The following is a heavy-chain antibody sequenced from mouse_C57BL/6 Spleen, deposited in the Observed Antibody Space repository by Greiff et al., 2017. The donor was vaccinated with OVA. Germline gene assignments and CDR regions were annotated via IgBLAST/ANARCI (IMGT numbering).Heavy chain of an antibody. D-gene: IGHD1-1*01. CDR1: GFTFTDYY. J-gene: IGHJ4*01. CDR2: ISNKANGYTS. CDR3: ARYYYYGSDAMDY. Sequence: EVKLVESGGGLVQPGGSLSLSCAASGFTFTDYYMSWVRQPPGKALEWFGFISNKANGYTSEYSASVKGRFTISRDNSQSILYLQMKALRAEDSATYYCARYYYYGSDAMDYWGQGTSVTVSS. V-gene: IGHV7-3*01.